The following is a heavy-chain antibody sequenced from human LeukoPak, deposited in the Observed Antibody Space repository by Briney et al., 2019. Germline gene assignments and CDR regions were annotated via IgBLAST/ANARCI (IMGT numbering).Heavy chain of an antibody. CDR3: ASLGHCSSTSCPPPFDP. J-gene: IGHJ5*02. CDR1: GYTFTSYY. V-gene: IGHV1-2*06. D-gene: IGHD2-2*01. Sequence: ASVKVSCKASGYTFTSYYMHWVRQAPGQGLEWMGRINPNSGGTNYAQKFQGRVTMTRDTSISTAYMELSRLRSDDTAVYYCASLGHCSSTSCPPPFDPWGQGTLVTVSS. CDR2: INPNSGGT.